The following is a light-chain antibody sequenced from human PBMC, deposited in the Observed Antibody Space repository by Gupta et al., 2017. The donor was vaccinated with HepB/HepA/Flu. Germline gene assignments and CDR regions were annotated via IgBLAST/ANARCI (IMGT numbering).Light chain of an antibody. CDR1: SGHRSHA. CDR3: QTWGTGIRV. Sequence: QPVLTQSPSASPPLGASVKLTRTLCSGHRSHAIAWHQQQPEKGPRYLMKLNSDGSHSKGDGIPDRFSGSSSGAERYLTISSVQSEDEADYYCQTWGTGIRVFGGGTKLTVL. V-gene: IGLV4-69*01. J-gene: IGLJ3*02. CDR2: LNSDGSH.